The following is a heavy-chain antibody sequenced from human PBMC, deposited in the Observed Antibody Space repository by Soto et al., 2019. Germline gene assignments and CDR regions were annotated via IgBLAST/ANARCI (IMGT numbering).Heavy chain of an antibody. D-gene: IGHD3-16*02. Sequence: ASVKVSCKASGFSFSDYFMHWVRQAPGQGLEWMGIINPNSGGTNYAQKFQGRVTMTRDTSISTAYMELSRLRSDDTAVYYCARDLRLGELSYQDLDYWGQGTLVTVSS. J-gene: IGHJ4*02. CDR1: GFSFSDYF. V-gene: IGHV1-2*02. CDR2: INPNSGGT. CDR3: ARDLRLGELSYQDLDY.